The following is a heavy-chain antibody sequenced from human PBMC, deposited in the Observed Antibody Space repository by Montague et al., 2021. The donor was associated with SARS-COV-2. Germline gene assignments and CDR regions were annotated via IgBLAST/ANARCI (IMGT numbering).Heavy chain of an antibody. D-gene: IGHD2-15*01. Sequence: SLRLSCAASGFTFSSYPVTWVRQAPGMGLEWVSIISGSGANTYYADSVKGRFTISRDNSKNTLYLQMNSLRAEDTAVYYCARGEGYCGGGRRYRHYDYWGQGTRVTVSS. CDR3: ARGEGYCGGGRRYRHYDY. V-gene: IGHV3-23*01. J-gene: IGHJ4*02. CDR1: GFTFSSYP. CDR2: ISGSGANT.